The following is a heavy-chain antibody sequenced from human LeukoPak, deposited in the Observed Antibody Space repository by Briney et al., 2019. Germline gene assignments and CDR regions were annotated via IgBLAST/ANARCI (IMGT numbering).Heavy chain of an antibody. CDR1: GFTFSSYA. J-gene: IGHJ4*02. V-gene: IGHV3-23*01. CDR3: ARRVSYGDY. D-gene: IGHD5-18*01. CDR2: ISGSGGST. Sequence: GGSLRLSCAASGFTFSSYAMSWVRQAPGKGLEWVSAISGSGGSTYYADSVRGRFTISRDNSKNTLSLQMNRLRAEDTAVYYCARRVSYGDYWGQGTLVTVSS.